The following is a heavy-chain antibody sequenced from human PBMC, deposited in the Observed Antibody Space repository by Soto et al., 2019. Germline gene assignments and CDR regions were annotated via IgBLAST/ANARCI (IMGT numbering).Heavy chain of an antibody. J-gene: IGHJ4*02. V-gene: IGHV4-31*03. D-gene: IGHD6-13*01. CDR1: GGSISSGGYY. CDR3: ASPAGYSSSWYQFDY. CDR2: IYYSGST. Sequence: QVQLQESGPGLVKPSQTLSLTCTVSGGSISSGGYYWSWIRQHPGKVLEWIGYIYYSGSTYYNPSLRGRVTISVDTSKNQFSLKLSSVTAADTAVYYCASPAGYSSSWYQFDYWGQGTLVTVSS.